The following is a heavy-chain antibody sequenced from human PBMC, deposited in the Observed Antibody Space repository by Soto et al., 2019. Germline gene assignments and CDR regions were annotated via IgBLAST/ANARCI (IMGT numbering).Heavy chain of an antibody. CDR1: GDRVSSNRAA. J-gene: IGHJ6*02. Sequence: SQTLSLTCAISGDRVSSNRAAWNWISQSPSRGLEWLGRTYYRSKWYNDYAVSVKSRMTINPDTSKNQFSLQLNSVTPEDTAVYYCARAGDYDSWSGYTSQYYYYGMDVWGQGTTVTVSS. V-gene: IGHV6-1*01. CDR3: ARAGDYDSWSGYTSQYYYYGMDV. D-gene: IGHD3-3*01. CDR2: TYYRSKWYN.